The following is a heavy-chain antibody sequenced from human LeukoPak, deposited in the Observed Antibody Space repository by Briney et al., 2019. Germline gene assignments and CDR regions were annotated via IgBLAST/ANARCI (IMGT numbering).Heavy chain of an antibody. J-gene: IGHJ6*02. Sequence: SVTVSCKASGGTFSSYAISWVRQAPGQGLEWMGRIIPTLGIANYAQKFQGRVTITADKSTSTAYMELSSLRSEDTAVYYCARDTPPYGDYGSYYYYGMDVWGQGTTVTVAS. D-gene: IGHD4-17*01. CDR1: GGTFSSYA. CDR2: IIPTLGIA. V-gene: IGHV1-69*04. CDR3: ARDTPPYGDYGSYYYYGMDV.